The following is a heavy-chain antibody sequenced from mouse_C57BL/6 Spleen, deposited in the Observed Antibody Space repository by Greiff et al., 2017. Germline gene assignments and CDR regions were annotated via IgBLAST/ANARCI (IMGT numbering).Heavy chain of an antibody. D-gene: IGHD4-1*01. J-gene: IGHJ2*01. CDR3: ARGELTEDY. Sequence: QVQLQQSGPELVKPGASVKISCKASGYAFSSSWMNWVKQRPGKGLEWIGRIYPGDGDTNYNVKFKGKATLTADKSSSTAYMQLSSLTSEDSAVYFCARGELTEDYWGQGTTLTVSS. CDR2: IYPGDGDT. CDR1: GYAFSSSW. V-gene: IGHV1-82*01.